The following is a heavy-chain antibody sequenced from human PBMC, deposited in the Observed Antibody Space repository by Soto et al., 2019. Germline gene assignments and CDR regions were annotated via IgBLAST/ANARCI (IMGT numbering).Heavy chain of an antibody. J-gene: IGHJ6*02. Sequence: SLRLSCAASGFTFDDYAMHWVRQAPGKGLEWVSGISWNSGSIGYADSVKGRFTISRDNAKNSLYLQINSLRAEDTALYYCAKDSSSWNYYYGMDVWGQGTTVTVSS. D-gene: IGHD6-13*01. V-gene: IGHV3-9*01. CDR3: AKDSSSWNYYYGMDV. CDR1: GFTFDDYA. CDR2: ISWNSGSI.